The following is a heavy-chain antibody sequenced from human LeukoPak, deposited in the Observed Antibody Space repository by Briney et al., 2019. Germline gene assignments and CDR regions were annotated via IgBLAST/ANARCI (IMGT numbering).Heavy chain of an antibody. D-gene: IGHD2-2*01. CDR1: GFTFSSYA. J-gene: IGHJ6*02. CDR2: ISYDGSNK. Sequence: PGGSLRLSCVASGFTFSSYAMHWVRQAPGKGLEWVAVISYDGSNKYYADSVKGRFTISRDNSKNTLYLQMNSLRAEDTAVYYCASGGGIVVVPAAIDVLNYYYGMDVWGQGTTVTVSS. V-gene: IGHV3-30-3*01. CDR3: ASGGGIVVVPAAIDVLNYYYGMDV.